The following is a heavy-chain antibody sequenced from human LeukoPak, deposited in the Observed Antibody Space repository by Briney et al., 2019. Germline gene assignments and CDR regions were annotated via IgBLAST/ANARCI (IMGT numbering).Heavy chain of an antibody. Sequence: SETLSLTCTVSGGSISSGDYYRSWIRQPPGKGLEWIGYIHYSGSTYYNPSLKSRVTISVDTSKNQFSLKLSSVTAADTAVYYCAAWSGYYREYYFDYWGQGTLVTVSS. CDR2: IHYSGST. J-gene: IGHJ4*02. V-gene: IGHV4-30-4*01. D-gene: IGHD3-3*01. CDR3: AAWSGYYREYYFDY. CDR1: GGSISSGDYY.